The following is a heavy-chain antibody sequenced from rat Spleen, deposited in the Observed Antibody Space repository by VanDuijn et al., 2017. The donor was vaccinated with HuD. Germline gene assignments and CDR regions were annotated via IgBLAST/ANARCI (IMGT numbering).Heavy chain of an antibody. CDR2: ISYSAST. CDR3: TRGLSMSSTNYYYALFAY. J-gene: IGHJ3*01. D-gene: IGHD1-6*01. CDR1: GYSITSNY. V-gene: IGHV3-1*01. Sequence: EVQLQESGPGLVKPSQSLSLTCSVTGYSITSNYWGWIRKFPGNKMEWMGYISYSASTSYNPSLKSRISITRDTSKNQFFLQLNSVTPEDTATYYCTRGLSMSSTNYYYALFAYWGQGTLVTVSS.